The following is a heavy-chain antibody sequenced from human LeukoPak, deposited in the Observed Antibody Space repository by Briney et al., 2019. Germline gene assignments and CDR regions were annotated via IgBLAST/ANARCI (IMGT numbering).Heavy chain of an antibody. D-gene: IGHD3-3*01. Sequence: SETLSLTCAVYGGSFSGYYWSWIRQPPGKGLEWIGEINHSESTNYNPSLKSRVTISVDTSKNQFSLKLSSVTAADTAVYYCATLRAIFGVVMFEVYWGQGTLVTVSS. V-gene: IGHV4-34*01. CDR1: GGSFSGYY. CDR2: INHSEST. CDR3: ATLRAIFGVVMFEVY. J-gene: IGHJ4*02.